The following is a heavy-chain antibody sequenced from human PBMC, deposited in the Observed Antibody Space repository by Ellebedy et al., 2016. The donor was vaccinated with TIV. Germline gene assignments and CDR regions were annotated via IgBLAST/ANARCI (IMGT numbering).Heavy chain of an antibody. CDR3: ARDSSGWYVNGMDV. CDR2: INMNTGNP. CDR1: GYTFTGYP. V-gene: IGHV7-4-1*02. J-gene: IGHJ6*02. Sequence: ASVKVSCKGSGYTFTGYPINWVRQAPGQGLEYMGWINMNTGNPTYAQGFTGRFVFSLDTSVSTAYLEISSLKAEDTAVYYCARDSSGWYVNGMDVWGQGTTVTVSS. D-gene: IGHD6-19*01.